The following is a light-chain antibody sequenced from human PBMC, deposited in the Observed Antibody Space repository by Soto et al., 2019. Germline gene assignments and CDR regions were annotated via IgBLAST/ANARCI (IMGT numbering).Light chain of an antibody. CDR1: NSDVGGYNY. J-gene: IGLJ3*02. V-gene: IGLV2-14*01. CDR2: EVT. CDR3: SSYTYINTE. Sequence: QSVLTQPASVSGSPGQSITISCTGTNSDVGGYNYVSWYQQHPGKAPKLIIYEVTNRPSGVSNRFSGSKSGNTASLTISGLQAEDEADYYCSSYTYINTEFGGGTQLTVL.